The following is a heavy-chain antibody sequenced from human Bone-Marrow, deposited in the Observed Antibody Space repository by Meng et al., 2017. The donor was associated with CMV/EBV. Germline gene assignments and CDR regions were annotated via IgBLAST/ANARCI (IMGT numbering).Heavy chain of an antibody. Sequence: GESLKISCAASGFTFSSYWMHWVRQAPGKGLVWVSRISWDGGSTYYADSVKGRFTISRDNSKNSLYLQMNSLRAEDTALYYCAKDMGLRNYDFWSGYYAHYYYYYGMDVWGQGTTVTVSS. CDR3: AKDMGLRNYDFWSGYYAHYYYYYGMDV. CDR2: ISWDGGST. CDR1: GFTFSSYW. D-gene: IGHD3-3*01. V-gene: IGHV3-43D*03. J-gene: IGHJ6*02.